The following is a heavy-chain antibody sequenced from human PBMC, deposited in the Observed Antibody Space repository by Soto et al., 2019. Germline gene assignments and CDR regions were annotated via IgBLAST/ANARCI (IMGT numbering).Heavy chain of an antibody. CDR1: GYIFSSHY. D-gene: IGHD3-10*01. CDR2: INPSGTST. V-gene: IGHV1-46*04. CDR3: ARDNSWDYGSGLMAWWFDP. Sequence: ASVKVRCKASGYIFSSHYMHWVRQAPGQGLEWMGLINPSGTSTIYAQKLQGRITMTRDPSTSTDYMELSSLRSEDTAVYYCARDNSWDYGSGLMAWWFDPWG. J-gene: IGHJ5*02.